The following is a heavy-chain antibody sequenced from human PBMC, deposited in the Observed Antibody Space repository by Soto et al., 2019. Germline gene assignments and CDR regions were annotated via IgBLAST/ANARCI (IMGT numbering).Heavy chain of an antibody. CDR3: VRHIAVAGSDAIDI. V-gene: IGHV3-23*01. CDR1: GFTFTNYA. J-gene: IGHJ3*02. D-gene: IGHD6-19*01. Sequence: EVQLLESGGGLVQPGGSLRLSCAPSGFTFTNYAMSWVRQAPGKGLEWVSVISGSGGSTYYADSVKGRFTISRDNSKNTLYLQMNSLRAEDTAVYYCVRHIAVAGSDAIDIWGQGTMVTVSS. CDR2: ISGSGGST.